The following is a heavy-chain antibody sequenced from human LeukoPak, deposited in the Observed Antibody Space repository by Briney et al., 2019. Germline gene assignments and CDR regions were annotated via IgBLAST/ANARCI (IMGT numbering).Heavy chain of an antibody. CDR3: ARGTYYFDY. Sequence: GGSLRLSCAASGFSVSNNYMAWVRQAPGKGLEWVSVLYTSGNTDYADSVKGRFTISRDNAKNSLYLQMNSLRAEDTALYYCARGTYYFDYWGQGTLVTVSS. CDR1: GFSVSNNY. D-gene: IGHD1/OR15-1a*01. V-gene: IGHV3-53*01. CDR2: LYTSGNT. J-gene: IGHJ4*02.